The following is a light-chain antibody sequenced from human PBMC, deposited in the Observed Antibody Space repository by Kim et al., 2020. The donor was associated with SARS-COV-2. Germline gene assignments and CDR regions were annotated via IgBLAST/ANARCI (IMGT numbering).Light chain of an antibody. J-gene: IGKJ1*01. V-gene: IGKV3-20*01. CDR3: HQCDTSPWT. CDR1: QTISSLY. CDR2: GAS. Sequence: PGERVTLSCRASQTISSLYLAWYQHKPGQAPRLLISGASSRAAGIPDRFSGSGSGTDFTLTIRRLEPEDFAVYFCHQCDTSPWTFGQGTTV.